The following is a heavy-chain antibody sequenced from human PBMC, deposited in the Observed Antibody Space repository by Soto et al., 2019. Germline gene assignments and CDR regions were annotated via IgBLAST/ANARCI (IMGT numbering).Heavy chain of an antibody. D-gene: IGHD6-13*01. CDR2: VYTSGST. CDR1: GDSMTKYY. V-gene: IGHV4-4*07. CDR3: ARTIGAAYYFDF. Sequence: QVQLQESGPGLVKPSETLSLTCNVSGDSMTKYYWSWIRQPAGKGLEWIGRVYTSGSTNYNPSLKSRVTMSIDTSNTHFSLSLKSVTAADTAVYYCARTIGAAYYFDFWGQGALVTVSS. J-gene: IGHJ4*02.